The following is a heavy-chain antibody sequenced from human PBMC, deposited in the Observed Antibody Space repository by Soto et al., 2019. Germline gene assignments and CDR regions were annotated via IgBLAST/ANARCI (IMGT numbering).Heavy chain of an antibody. D-gene: IGHD3-16*01. CDR2: ISGSASDI. Sequence: EVQLLESGGGLVQPGGSLRLSCAASGFTFSSHAMNWVRQAPWKGLEWLSAISGSASDIYYADSVKGRFTISRDSSTNTVFLQMNSLRAEDTALYYCAKKRSGSWSMGCFDSWGQGTLVTVSS. V-gene: IGHV3-23*01. CDR3: AKKRSGSWSMGCFDS. CDR1: GFTFSSHA. J-gene: IGHJ4*02.